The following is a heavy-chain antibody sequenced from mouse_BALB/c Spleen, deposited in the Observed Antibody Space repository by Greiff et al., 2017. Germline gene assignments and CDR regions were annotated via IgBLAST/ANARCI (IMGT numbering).Heavy chain of an antibody. Sequence: DVQLQESGGGLVKPGGSLKLSCAASGFAFSSYDMSWVRQTPEKRLEWVAYISSGGGSTYYPDTVKGRFTISRDNAKNTLYLQMSSLKSEDTAMYYCERQDDGYYGYAMDYWGQGTSVTVSS. J-gene: IGHJ4*01. V-gene: IGHV5-12-1*01. CDR3: ERQDDGYYGYAMDY. D-gene: IGHD2-3*01. CDR2: ISSGGGST. CDR1: GFAFSSYD.